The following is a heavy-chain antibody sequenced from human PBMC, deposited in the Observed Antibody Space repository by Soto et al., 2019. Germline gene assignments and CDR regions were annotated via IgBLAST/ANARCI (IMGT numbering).Heavy chain of an antibody. CDR1: GFTFSSYS. V-gene: IGHV3-48*01. Sequence: EVQLVESGGGLVQPGGSLRLSCAASGFTFSSYSMNWVRQAPGKGLEWVSYISSSSTIYYADSVKGRFTISRDNAKNSLYLQMNSLRAEDTAVYYCATDSGSYYVEDYWGQGILVTVSS. CDR2: ISSSSTI. CDR3: ATDSGSYYVEDY. D-gene: IGHD1-26*01. J-gene: IGHJ4*02.